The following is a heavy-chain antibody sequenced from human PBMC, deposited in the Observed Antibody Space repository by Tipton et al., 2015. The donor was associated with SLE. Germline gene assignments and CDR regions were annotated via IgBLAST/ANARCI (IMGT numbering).Heavy chain of an antibody. J-gene: IGHJ5*02. D-gene: IGHD3-10*01. V-gene: IGHV4-59*11. CDR2: VYYTGST. CDR3: ARDVSSYWYGGATP. CDR1: GASITSHY. Sequence: TLSLTCTVSGASITSHYWSWIRQPPGKGLEWIGYVYYTGSTSYSPSLKSRVTISLDTSKNQFSLNLSSVTAADTAVYYCARDVSSYWYGGATPWGQGTLVTVSS.